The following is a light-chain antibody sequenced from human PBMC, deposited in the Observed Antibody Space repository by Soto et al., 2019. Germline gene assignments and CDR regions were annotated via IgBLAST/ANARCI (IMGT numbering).Light chain of an antibody. Sequence: EIVLTQSPGTLSLSPWERATLSCRASQSFRGLLAWYQQKPGQAPRLLIYGASSRATGIPDRFSGSGSGTDFTLTISRLEPEDFAVYYCQQYGSSPWTFGQGTKVDIK. CDR3: QQYGSSPWT. V-gene: IGKV3-20*01. CDR2: GAS. CDR1: QSFRGL. J-gene: IGKJ1*01.